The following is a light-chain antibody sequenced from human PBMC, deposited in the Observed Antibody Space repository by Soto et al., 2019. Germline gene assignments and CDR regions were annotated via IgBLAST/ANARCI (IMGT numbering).Light chain of an antibody. V-gene: IGLV2-14*01. CDR2: DVN. CDR3: SSYRNTIALEV. Sequence: QSALTQPASVSGSHGQSTTISCTGTSGDVGGYSYVSWYQQHPGKAPKLLIYDVNNRLSGVSNRFSGSKSGNTASLTISGLQADDEADYYCSSYRNTIALEVFGTGTKVTVL. CDR1: SGDVGGYSY. J-gene: IGLJ1*01.